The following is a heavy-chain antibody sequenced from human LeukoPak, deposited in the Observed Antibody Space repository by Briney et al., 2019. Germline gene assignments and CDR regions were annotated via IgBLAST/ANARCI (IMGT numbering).Heavy chain of an antibody. CDR2: ISYDGSNK. CDR3: ARDWATPDY. V-gene: IGHV3-30*04. Sequence: GGSLRLSCAASGFTFSSYAMHWVRQAPGKGLEWVAVISYDGSNKYYADSVKGRFTISRDNSKNTLYLQMNSLRAEDTAVYYCARDWATPDYWGQGTLVTVSS. D-gene: IGHD2-15*01. J-gene: IGHJ4*02. CDR1: GFTFSSYA.